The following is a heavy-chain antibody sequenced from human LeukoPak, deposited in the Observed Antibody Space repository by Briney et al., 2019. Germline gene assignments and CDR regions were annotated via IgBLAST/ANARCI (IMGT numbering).Heavy chain of an antibody. CDR2: ISSSGSTI. V-gene: IGHV3-11*01. J-gene: IGHJ4*02. CDR3: AKDPRSIVRNYFDY. Sequence: GGSLRLSCAASGFTFSDYYMSWIRQAPGKGLEWVSYISSSGSTIYYADSVKGRFTISRDNSKNTLYLQMNSLRAEDTAVYYCAKDPRSIVRNYFDYWGQGTLVTVSS. D-gene: IGHD3-10*01. CDR1: GFTFSDYY.